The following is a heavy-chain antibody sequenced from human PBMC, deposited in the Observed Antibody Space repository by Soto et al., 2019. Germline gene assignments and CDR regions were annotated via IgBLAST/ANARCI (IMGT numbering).Heavy chain of an antibody. CDR2: ISGSGGST. D-gene: IGHD2-21*02. V-gene: IGHV3-23*01. J-gene: IGHJ3*02. Sequence: GGSLRLSCAASGFTFSSYAMSWVRQAPGKGLEWVSAISGSGGSTYYADSVKGRFTISRDNSKNTLYLQMNSLRAEDTAVYYCAKDLGVGPSCGGDCPQSTGDAFDIWGQGTMVTVS. CDR1: GFTFSSYA. CDR3: AKDLGVGPSCGGDCPQSTGDAFDI.